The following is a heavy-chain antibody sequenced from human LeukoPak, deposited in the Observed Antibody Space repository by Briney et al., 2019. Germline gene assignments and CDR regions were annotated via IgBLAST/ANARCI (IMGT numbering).Heavy chain of an antibody. J-gene: IGHJ5*02. V-gene: IGHV1-2*02. CDR2: INPNSGAT. D-gene: IGHD5-18*01. CDR3: ARGLDLYPGYSYGQNWFDP. CDR1: VYTFTVYY. Sequence: GASVKVSCKSSVYTFTVYYIHWVRQAPGQGLEWMGCINPNSGATKYAQKIQGRVTMTRDTSISTVYMELSRLRSDDTAVYYCARGLDLYPGYSYGQNWFDPWGQGTLVTVSS.